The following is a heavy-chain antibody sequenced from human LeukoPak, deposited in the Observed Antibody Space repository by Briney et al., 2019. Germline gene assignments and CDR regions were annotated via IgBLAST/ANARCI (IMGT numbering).Heavy chain of an antibody. J-gene: IGHJ4*02. V-gene: IGHV3-23*01. CDR1: GFTSSSYA. CDR3: AKDPQAWLPKYYFDY. Sequence: PGGSLRLSCAASGFTSSSYAMSWVRQAPGKGLEWVSAISGSGGSTYYADSVKGRFTISRDNSKNTLYLQMNSLRAEDTAVYYCAKDPQAWLPKYYFDYWGQGTLVTVSS. D-gene: IGHD3-22*01. CDR2: ISGSGGST.